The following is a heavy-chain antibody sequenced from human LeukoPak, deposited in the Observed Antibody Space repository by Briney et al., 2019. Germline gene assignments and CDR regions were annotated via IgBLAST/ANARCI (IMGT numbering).Heavy chain of an antibody. Sequence: TLSLTCAVSGGSISSGGYYWSWIRQHPGKGLEWIGYIYYSGSTYYNPSLKSRVTISADTSKNQFSLKLSSVTAADTAVYYCARDSTGDYGMDVWGQGTTVTVSS. D-gene: IGHD1-14*01. V-gene: IGHV4-31*11. CDR1: GGSISSGGYY. J-gene: IGHJ6*02. CDR3: ARDSTGDYGMDV. CDR2: IYYSGST.